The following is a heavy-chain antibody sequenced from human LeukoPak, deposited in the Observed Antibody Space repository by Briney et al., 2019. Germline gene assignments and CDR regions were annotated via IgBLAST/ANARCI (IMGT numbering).Heavy chain of an antibody. CDR1: GSSLTTTYY. Sequence: SETLSLTCTVSGSSLTTTYYWAWFRQPPGKGREWIATVFQLQTVRTFYNPSLESRVTMSLDTSQNQFSLNLTSVTAADTALYFCARVLNVPKFIDSWGQGTLVTVSS. CDR3: ARVLNVPKFIDS. J-gene: IGHJ4*02. V-gene: IGHV4-38-2*02. CDR2: VFQLQTVRT. D-gene: IGHD3-10*02.